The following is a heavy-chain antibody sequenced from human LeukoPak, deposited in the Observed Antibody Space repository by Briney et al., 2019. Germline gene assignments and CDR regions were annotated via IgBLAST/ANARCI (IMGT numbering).Heavy chain of an antibody. CDR3: AGASYDSSGVH. J-gene: IGHJ4*02. CDR2: IYYSGST. Sequence: PSQTLSLTCTVSGGSISSYYWSWIRQPPGKGLEWIGYIYYSGSTNYNPSLKSRVTISVDTSKNQFSLKLSSVTAADTAVYYCAGASYDSSGVHWGQGTLVTVSS. V-gene: IGHV4-59*01. D-gene: IGHD3-22*01. CDR1: GGSISSYY.